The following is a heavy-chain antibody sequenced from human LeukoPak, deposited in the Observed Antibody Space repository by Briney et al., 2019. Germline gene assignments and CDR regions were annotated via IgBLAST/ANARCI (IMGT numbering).Heavy chain of an antibody. V-gene: IGHV1-69*05. D-gene: IGHD1-26*01. CDR3: ARLASGSYAKDY. J-gene: IGHJ4*02. CDR1: GYTFTNSD. Sequence: SVKVSCKASGYTFTNSDITWVRQAPGQGLEWMGGIIPIFGTANYAQKFQGRVTITTDESTGTAYMELSSLRSEDTAVYYCARLASGSYAKDYWGQGTLVTVSS. CDR2: IIPIFGTA.